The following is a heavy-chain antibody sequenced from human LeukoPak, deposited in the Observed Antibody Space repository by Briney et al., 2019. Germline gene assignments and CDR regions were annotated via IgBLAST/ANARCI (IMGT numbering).Heavy chain of an antibody. CDR1: GGSISSSSYY. Sequence: SETLSLTCTVSGGSISSSSYYWGWIRQPPGKGLEWIGSIYYSGSTYYNPSLKSRVTISVDTSKNQFPLKLSSVTAADTAVYYCARVDSSSWYNNWFNPWGQGTLVTVSS. CDR2: IYYSGST. D-gene: IGHD6-13*01. CDR3: ARVDSSSWYNNWFNP. J-gene: IGHJ5*02. V-gene: IGHV4-39*01.